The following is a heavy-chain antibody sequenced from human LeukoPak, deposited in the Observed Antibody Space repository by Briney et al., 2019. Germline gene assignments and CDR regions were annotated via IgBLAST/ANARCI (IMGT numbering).Heavy chain of an antibody. Sequence: GGSLRLSCAASGFDFSGFYMHWVRQAPGKGLEWVSSISSSSSYIYYADSVKGRFTISRDNAKNSLYLQMNSLRAEDTAVYYCARGADSSGYYYYFDYWGQGTLVTVSS. V-gene: IGHV3-21*01. J-gene: IGHJ4*02. CDR3: ARGADSSGYYYYFDY. CDR2: ISSSSSYI. CDR1: GFDFSGFY. D-gene: IGHD3-22*01.